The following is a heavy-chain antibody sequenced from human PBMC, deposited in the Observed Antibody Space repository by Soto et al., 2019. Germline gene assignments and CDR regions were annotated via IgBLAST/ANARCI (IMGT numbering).Heavy chain of an antibody. J-gene: IGHJ1*01. V-gene: IGHV3-9*01. CDR2: INWNSGSI. Sequence: EVQLVESGGGLVQPGRSLRLSCAASGFTFDDYAMHCVRQVPGKGLEWVSGINWNSGSIGYADSVKGRFAISRDNAKNSLHLQMTSLRAEDTAFYFCVKDESINWYSGHFRHWGQGTLVTVSS. CDR1: GFTFDDYA. D-gene: IGHD6-13*01. CDR3: VKDESINWYSGHFRH.